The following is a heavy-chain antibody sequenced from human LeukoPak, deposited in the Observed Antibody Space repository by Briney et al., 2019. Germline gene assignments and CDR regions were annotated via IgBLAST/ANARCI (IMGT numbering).Heavy chain of an antibody. J-gene: IGHJ5*02. CDR1: GGSISSYY. D-gene: IGHD3-16*02. CDR2: IYTSGST. V-gene: IGHV4-4*07. Sequence: SETLSLTCTVSGGSISSYYWSWIRQPAGKGLEWIGRIYTSGSTNYNPSLKSRVTISVDTSKNQFSLKLSSVTAADTAVYYCARALYDYVWGSYRYPNWFDPWGQGTLVTVSS. CDR3: ARALYDYVWGSYRYPNWFDP.